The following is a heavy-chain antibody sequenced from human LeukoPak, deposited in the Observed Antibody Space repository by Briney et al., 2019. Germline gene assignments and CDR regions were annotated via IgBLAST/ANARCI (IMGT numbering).Heavy chain of an antibody. D-gene: IGHD4-17*01. CDR1: GGSISSGDYY. CDR2: IYYSGST. V-gene: IGHV4-30-4*01. J-gene: IGHJ4*02. CDR3: AREVYGDYYTDY. Sequence: SETLSLTCTVSGGSISSGDYYWSWIRQPPGKGLEWIGYIYYSGSTYYNPSLKSRVTISVDTSKNQFSLKLSSVTAADTAVYYCAREVYGDYYTDYWGQGTLVTVSS.